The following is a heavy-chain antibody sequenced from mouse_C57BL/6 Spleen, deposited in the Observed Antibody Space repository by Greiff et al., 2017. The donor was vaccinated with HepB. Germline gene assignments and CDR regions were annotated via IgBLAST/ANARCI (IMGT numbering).Heavy chain of an antibody. CDR3: ARHGFGYAMDY. CDR2: ISSGSSTI. V-gene: IGHV5-17*01. J-gene: IGHJ4*01. CDR1: GFTFSDYG. Sequence: EVQLVESGGGLVKPGGSLKLSCAASGFTFSDYGMHWVRQAPEKGLEWVAYISSGSSTIYYADTVKGRFTISRDNAKHTLFLQMTSLRSEDTAMYYCARHGFGYAMDYWGQGTSVTVSS.